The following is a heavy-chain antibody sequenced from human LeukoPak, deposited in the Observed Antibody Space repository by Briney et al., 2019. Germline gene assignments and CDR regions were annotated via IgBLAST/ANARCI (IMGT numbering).Heavy chain of an antibody. D-gene: IGHD3-22*01. CDR1: GFTFDDYA. CDR3: AAGRHYDSSGYYVDAFDI. J-gene: IGHJ3*02. V-gene: IGHV3-9*03. Sequence: GRSLRLSCAASGFTFDDYAMHWVRQAPGKGLEWVSGISWNSGSIGYADSVKGRFTISRDNAKNSLYLQMNSLRAEDMALYYCAAGRHYDSSGYYVDAFDIRGQGTMVTVS. CDR2: ISWNSGSI.